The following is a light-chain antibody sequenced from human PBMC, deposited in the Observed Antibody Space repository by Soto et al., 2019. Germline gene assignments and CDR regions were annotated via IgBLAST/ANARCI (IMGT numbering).Light chain of an antibody. CDR3: SSYTSSSTLDV. V-gene: IGLV2-14*01. CDR2: DVS. J-gene: IGLJ1*01. CDR1: SSDVGGYNY. Sequence: QSVLTQPASVSGSPGQSITISCTGTSSDVGGYNYVSWYQQHPGKAPKLMIYDVSNRPSGVSNRFSGSKSGNTASLTISGLQAEDEADYYCSSYTSSSTLDVFGSGTKVIV.